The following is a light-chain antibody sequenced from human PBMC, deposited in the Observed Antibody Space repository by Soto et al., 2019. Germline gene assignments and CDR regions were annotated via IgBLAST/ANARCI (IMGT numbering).Light chain of an antibody. Sequence: QSALTQPASVSGSPGQSITISCTGTSSDVGGYNYVSWYQQHPGKAPTLMIYDVSNRPSGVSNRFSGSKSGNTASLTISGLQAEDEADYYCSSYTSSSSLFGGGTQLTVL. CDR3: SSYTSSSSL. CDR1: SSDVGGYNY. CDR2: DVS. V-gene: IGLV2-14*01. J-gene: IGLJ2*01.